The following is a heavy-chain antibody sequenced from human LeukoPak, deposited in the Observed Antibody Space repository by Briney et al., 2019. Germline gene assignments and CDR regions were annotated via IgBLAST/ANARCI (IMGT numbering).Heavy chain of an antibody. J-gene: IGHJ4*02. CDR2: ISTYNANT. CDR1: GYSFTSYG. Sequence: GASVKVSCKASGYSFTSYGISWVRQAPGQGLEWMGWISTYNANTNYALKLQGRVTMTTDTSTSTAYMELRSLRSGDTAVYYCARGYESSGYYSQYYFDYWGQGTLVTVSS. D-gene: IGHD3-22*01. V-gene: IGHV1-18*01. CDR3: ARGYESSGYYSQYYFDY.